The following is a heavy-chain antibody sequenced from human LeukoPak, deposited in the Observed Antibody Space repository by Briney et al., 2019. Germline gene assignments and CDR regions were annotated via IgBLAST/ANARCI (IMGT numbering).Heavy chain of an antibody. CDR1: GDSISSGNYY. Sequence: SQTLSLTCTVSGDSISSGNYYWTWIRQPAGKGLEWIGRIYTSGSTNYNPSLKSRVTISVDTSKNQFSLKLSSVTAADTAVYYCATLGYSYGTDYWGQGTLVTVSS. J-gene: IGHJ4*02. CDR3: ATLGYSYGTDY. CDR2: IYTSGST. D-gene: IGHD5-18*01. V-gene: IGHV4-61*02.